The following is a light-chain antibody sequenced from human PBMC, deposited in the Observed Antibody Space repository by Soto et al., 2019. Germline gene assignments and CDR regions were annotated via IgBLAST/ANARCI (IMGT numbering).Light chain of an antibody. CDR1: SGYVGTYSL. V-gene: IGLV2-23*01. CDR3: CLYVGATTYV. Sequence: QSVLAQPASVSGSPGQSITICCTGASGYVGTYSLDSWYQQHPGKAPKVVIYEGHKRPSGVPDRFSGSTSVNTASLTISGLQTDDEADYYCCLYVGATTYVFGTGTKLTVL. J-gene: IGLJ1*01. CDR2: EGH.